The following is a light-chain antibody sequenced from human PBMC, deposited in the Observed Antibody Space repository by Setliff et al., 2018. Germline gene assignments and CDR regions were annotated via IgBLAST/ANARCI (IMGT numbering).Light chain of an antibody. Sequence: QSVLTQPPSASGSPGQSITISCTGTSSDVGGYEYVSWYQQYPGKVPKRMIYDVNKRPSGVPDRFSGSKSGNTASLTVSGLQVEDEGDYYCISYSGSNKYVFGTGTKVTVL. CDR2: DVN. CDR3: ISYSGSNKYV. V-gene: IGLV2-8*01. CDR1: SSDVGGYEY. J-gene: IGLJ1*01.